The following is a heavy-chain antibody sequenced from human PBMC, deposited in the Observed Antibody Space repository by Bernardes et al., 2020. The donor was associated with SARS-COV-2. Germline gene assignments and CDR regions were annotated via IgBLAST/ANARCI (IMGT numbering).Heavy chain of an antibody. J-gene: IGHJ6*02. D-gene: IGHD6-13*01. V-gene: IGHV3-23*01. CDR1: GFTFSKNA. CDR3: AKELAYGSSWRDYSYYFGMDV. Sequence: GGSLSPSCVASGFTFSKNAMTWVRQVPGKGLEWVSAISAIGGSTYYAESVKGRFTISRDNSRNTLYLEMNSLRVEDTAVYYCAKELAYGSSWRDYSYYFGMDVWGQGTTVTVSS. CDR2: ISAIGGST.